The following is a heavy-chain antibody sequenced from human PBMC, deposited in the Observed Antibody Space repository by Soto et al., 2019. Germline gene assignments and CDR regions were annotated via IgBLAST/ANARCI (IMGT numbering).Heavy chain of an antibody. Sequence: GGSLRLSCAASGFTFNNYAMTWVRQAPGKGLEWVSTISGSGTTTYYADSVKGRFTISGDNSKNTLSLQMNTLRAEDTAVYYCAKDFAFYCSGGPGYPDAFDMWGQGTMVTVSS. J-gene: IGHJ3*02. CDR3: AKDFAFYCSGGPGYPDAFDM. V-gene: IGHV3-23*01. D-gene: IGHD2-15*01. CDR2: ISGSGTTT. CDR1: GFTFNNYA.